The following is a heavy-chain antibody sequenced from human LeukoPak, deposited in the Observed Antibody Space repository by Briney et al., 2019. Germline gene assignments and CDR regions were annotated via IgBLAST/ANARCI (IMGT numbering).Heavy chain of an antibody. V-gene: IGHV3-23*01. CDR2: VSGSGGST. CDR1: GFTFSSYA. J-gene: IGHJ2*01. Sequence: GGSLRLSCAASGFTFSSYAMSWVRQAPGKGLEWVSAVSGSGGSTDYADSVKGRFTISRDNSKNTLYLQMSSLRAEDTAVYYCARRATDNWYFDLWGRGALVTVSS. CDR3: ARRATDNWYFDL.